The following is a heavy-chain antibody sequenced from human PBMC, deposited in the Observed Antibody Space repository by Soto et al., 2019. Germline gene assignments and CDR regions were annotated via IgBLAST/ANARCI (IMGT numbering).Heavy chain of an antibody. CDR3: AREFRPTGSRYAFDI. CDR1: GFTVSSNF. CDR2: TYSDGTT. D-gene: IGHD1-26*01. Sequence: GGSLRLSCAASGFTVSSNFMTWVRQAPGKGLEWVSVTYSDGTTFYADSVKGRFTISRDNSKNTLYLQMNSLGAEDTAIYYCAREFRPTGSRYAFDIWGQGTMVTVSS. J-gene: IGHJ3*02. V-gene: IGHV3-66*01.